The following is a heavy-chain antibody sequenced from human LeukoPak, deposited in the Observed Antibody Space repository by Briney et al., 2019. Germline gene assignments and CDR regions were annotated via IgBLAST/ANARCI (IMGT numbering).Heavy chain of an antibody. CDR3: ARASGWFGRDGYNSRHYYYYYMDV. J-gene: IGHJ6*03. Sequence: MSSETLSLTCAVYGGSFSGYYCSWIRQPPGKGLEWIGEINHSGSTNYNPSLKSRVTISVDTSKNQFSLKLSSVTAADTAVYSGARASGWFGRDGYNSRHYYYYYMDVWGKGTTVTVSS. CDR2: INHSGST. CDR1: GGSFSGYY. V-gene: IGHV4-34*01. D-gene: IGHD5-24*01.